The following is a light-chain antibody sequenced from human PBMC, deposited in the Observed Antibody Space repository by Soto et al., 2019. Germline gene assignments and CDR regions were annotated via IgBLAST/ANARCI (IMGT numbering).Light chain of an antibody. CDR3: QLGG. CDR2: GAS. Sequence: EIVLTQSPGTLSLSPGERATLSCRASQTIVGSYLAWYQQKPGQAPRLLIYGASTRASGIPDRFSGGGSGTDFTLPISRLEPEDSAVYYCQLGGFGQGTKVEIQ. V-gene: IGKV3-20*01. CDR1: QTIVGSY. J-gene: IGKJ1*01.